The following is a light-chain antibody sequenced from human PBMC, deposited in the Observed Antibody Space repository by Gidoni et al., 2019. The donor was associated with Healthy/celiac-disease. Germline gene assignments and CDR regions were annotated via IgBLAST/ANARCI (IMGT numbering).Light chain of an antibody. J-gene: IGKJ1*01. CDR3: MQALQTPRT. Sequence: DIVMTQSPLSLPVTPGEPASISCRSSQSLLHSNGYNYLDWYLQKPGQSPQLLIDLGSNRASGVPDRFSGSGSGTDFTLKISRVEAEDVGVYYCMQALQTPRTFXXXTKVEIK. CDR2: LGS. CDR1: QSLLHSNGYNY. V-gene: IGKV2-28*01.